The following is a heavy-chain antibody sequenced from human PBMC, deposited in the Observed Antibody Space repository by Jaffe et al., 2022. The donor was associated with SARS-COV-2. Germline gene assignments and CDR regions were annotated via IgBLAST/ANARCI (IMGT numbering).Heavy chain of an antibody. D-gene: IGHD3-3*01. CDR3: ARIPILTTTYYDFWSGYSTAYFDY. CDR1: GFSLSNARMG. Sequence: QVTLKESGPVLVKPTETLTLTCTVSGFSLSNARMGVSWIRQPPGKALEWLAHIFSNDEKSYSTSLKSRLTISKDTSKSQVVLTMTNMDPVDTATYYCARIPILTTTYYDFWSGYSTAYFDYWGQGTLVTVSS. CDR2: IFSNDEK. V-gene: IGHV2-26*01. J-gene: IGHJ4*02.